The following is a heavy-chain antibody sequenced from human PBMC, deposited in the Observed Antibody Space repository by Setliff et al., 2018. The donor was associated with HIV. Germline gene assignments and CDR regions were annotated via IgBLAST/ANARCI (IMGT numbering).Heavy chain of an antibody. CDR3: ARLGGSFGIPHFDF. Sequence: GESLKISCKGSGYSFTGYWIGWVRQMPGKGLEWMGIIYPSDSDTRYSPSFQGHVTISVDKSISTAFLQWSDVKASDSGIYFCARLGGSFGIPHFDFWGQGTPVTVSS. CDR2: IYPSDSDT. J-gene: IGHJ4*02. CDR1: GYSFTGYW. V-gene: IGHV5-51*01. D-gene: IGHD3-3*02.